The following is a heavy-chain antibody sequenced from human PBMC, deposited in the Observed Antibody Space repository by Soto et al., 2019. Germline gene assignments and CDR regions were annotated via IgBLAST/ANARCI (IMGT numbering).Heavy chain of an antibody. V-gene: IGHV2-70*11. Sequence: ASGPTLVNPTQTPTLTCTFSGFSLSTSGMCVSWIRQPPGKALEWLARIDWDDDKYYSTSLKTRLTISKDTSKNQVVLTMTNMDPVDTATYYCARMRRFVVVPAAMDTAREVAYYYYYMDVWGKGTTVTVSS. D-gene: IGHD2-2*01. CDR3: ARMRRFVVVPAAMDTAREVAYYYYYMDV. J-gene: IGHJ6*03. CDR2: IDWDDDK. CDR1: GFSLSTSGMC.